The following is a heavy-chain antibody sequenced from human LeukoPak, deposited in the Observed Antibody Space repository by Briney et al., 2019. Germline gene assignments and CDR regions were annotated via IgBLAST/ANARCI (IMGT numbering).Heavy chain of an antibody. J-gene: IGHJ5*02. CDR1: GGSISSYY. V-gene: IGHV4-59*01. Sequence: SETLSLTCTVSGGSISSYYWSWIRQPPGKGLEWIGYIYYSGSTNYNPSLKSRVTISVDTSKNQFSLKLSSVTAADTAVYYCARDGFPQGRYNWFDPWGQGTLVTVSS. CDR3: ARDGFPQGRYNWFDP. D-gene: IGHD2-2*03. CDR2: IYYSGST.